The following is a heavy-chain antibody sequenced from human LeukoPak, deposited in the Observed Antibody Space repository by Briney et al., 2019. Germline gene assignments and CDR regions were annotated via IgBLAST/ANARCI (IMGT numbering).Heavy chain of an antibody. Sequence: GGSLRLSCAAAAGFTFSDYWMNWVRQAPGKGLEWVAIISQDGREKLYVDSVKGRFTISRDNAKSSLYLQINSLRAEDTAVYYCVGGIGWQPDYWGQGTLVTVSS. CDR1: AGFTFSDYW. CDR3: VGGIGWQPDY. CDR2: ISQDGREK. D-gene: IGHD6-19*01. V-gene: IGHV3-7*03. J-gene: IGHJ4*02.